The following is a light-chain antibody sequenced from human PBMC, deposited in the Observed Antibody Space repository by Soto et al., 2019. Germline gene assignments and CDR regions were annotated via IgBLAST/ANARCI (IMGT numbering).Light chain of an antibody. CDR3: QQYGSSPSFT. V-gene: IGKV3-20*01. J-gene: IGKJ5*01. CDR2: GAF. CDR1: QSVSSNS. Sequence: ENVLTQSPGTLSLSPGERATLSCRASQSVSSNSLAWYQQKPGQAPRRLIYGAFSRATGIPDRFRGSGSGTGFNPTISRLEPEDFAVYYGQQYGSSPSFTFGQGTRLHSK.